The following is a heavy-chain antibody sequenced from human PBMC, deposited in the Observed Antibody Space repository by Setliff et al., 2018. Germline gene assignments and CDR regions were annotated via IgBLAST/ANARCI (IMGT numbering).Heavy chain of an antibody. V-gene: IGHV3-23*01. D-gene: IGHD3-10*01. Sequence: GESLKISCAASGFAFDNFAMNWVRQAPGKGLEWVAALTPNGAYTYYADSVRGRFTIFRDNPRNTLYLQMNSLSAEDTAVYYWAERLDGSGSHYSTLYHWGPGTLVTVSS. J-gene: IGHJ1*01. CDR3: AERLDGSGSHYSTLYH. CDR2: LTPNGAYT. CDR1: GFAFDNFA.